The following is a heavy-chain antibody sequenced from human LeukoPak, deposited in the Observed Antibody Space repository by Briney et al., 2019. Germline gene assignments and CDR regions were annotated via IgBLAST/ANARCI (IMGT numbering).Heavy chain of an antibody. CDR2: IRYDGSNK. CDR3: ARKAFRTGGSCYVSSDYYYVDV. CDR1: GFTFRNYG. V-gene: IGHV3-30*02. Sequence: PGGSLRLSCAATGFTFRNYGMHWVRQAPGKGLEWVAFIRYDGSNKYYADSVKGRFTISRDDSKNTLNLQMDSLRPEDTAVYYCARKAFRTGGSCYVSSDYYYVDVWGKGTTIIVS. J-gene: IGHJ6*03. D-gene: IGHD2-15*01.